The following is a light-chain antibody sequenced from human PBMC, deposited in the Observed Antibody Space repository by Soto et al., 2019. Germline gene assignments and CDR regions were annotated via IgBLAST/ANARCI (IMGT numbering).Light chain of an antibody. V-gene: IGKV3-20*01. CDR2: GAS. Sequence: EIVLTQSPGTLSLSPGERATLSCRASQSVSSSYLAWYQQKPGQAPRLLIYGASSRDTGIPDRFSGSGSGTDFTLTISRLEPEDFAVYYCQQYDGSMYTFGQGTKLEFK. CDR3: QQYDGSMYT. J-gene: IGKJ2*01. CDR1: QSVSSSY.